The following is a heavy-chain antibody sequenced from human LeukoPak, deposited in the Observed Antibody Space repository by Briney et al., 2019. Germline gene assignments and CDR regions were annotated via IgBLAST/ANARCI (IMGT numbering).Heavy chain of an antibody. Sequence: SEALSLTCTVSGGSISGYYWSWIRQPPGKGLEWIAYIYYNGISNYNPSLKSRVTISVDTSKNQFSLKLSSVTAADTAVYYCARGLDWFGELFPHWGQGTLVTVSS. CDR2: IYYNGIS. CDR1: GGSISGYY. D-gene: IGHD3-10*01. J-gene: IGHJ4*02. CDR3: ARGLDWFGELFPH. V-gene: IGHV4-59*12.